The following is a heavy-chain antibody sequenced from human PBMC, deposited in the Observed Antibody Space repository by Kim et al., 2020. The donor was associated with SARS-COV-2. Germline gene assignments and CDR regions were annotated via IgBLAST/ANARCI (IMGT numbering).Heavy chain of an antibody. V-gene: IGHV3-13*01. J-gene: IGHJ6*02. CDR2: AGDT. Sequence: AGDTYYPASLKGRFTISRENAKNSLYLQMNSLRVGDTAVYYCARDPHGLDVWGQGTTVTVSS. CDR3: ARDPHGLDV.